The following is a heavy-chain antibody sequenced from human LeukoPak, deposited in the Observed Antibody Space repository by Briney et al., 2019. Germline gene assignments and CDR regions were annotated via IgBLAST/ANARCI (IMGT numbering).Heavy chain of an antibody. CDR1: GGSFSGYY. J-gene: IGHJ4*02. CDR2: ISSSGSTI. V-gene: IGHV3-11*01. CDR3: AKVFGLLSGTEAN. D-gene: IGHD6-13*01. Sequence: LSLTCAVYGGSFSGYYRSWIRQPPGKGLEWVSYISSSGSTIYYADSVKGRFTISRDNSKSTLYLQMNSLRAEDTAVYYCAKVFGLLSGTEANWGQGTLVTVSS.